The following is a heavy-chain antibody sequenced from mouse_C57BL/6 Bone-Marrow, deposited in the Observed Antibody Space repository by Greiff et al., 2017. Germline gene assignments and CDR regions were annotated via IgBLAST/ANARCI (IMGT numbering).Heavy chain of an antibody. J-gene: IGHJ3*01. D-gene: IGHD4-1*01. CDR1: GYSITSGYY. CDR2: ISYDGSN. Sequence: DVKLEASGPGLVKPSQSLSLTCSVTGYSITSGYYWNWIRQFPGNKLEWMGYISYDGSNNYTPSLKNPISITLDTSKNHFFLKLKSMTTEETATYYGAKLGRFAYWGQGTLVTVSA. V-gene: IGHV3-6*01. CDR3: AKLGRFAY.